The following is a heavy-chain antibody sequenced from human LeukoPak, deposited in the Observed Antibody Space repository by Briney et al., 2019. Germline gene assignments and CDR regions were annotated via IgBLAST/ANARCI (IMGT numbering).Heavy chain of an antibody. J-gene: IGHJ4*02. Sequence: GGSLRLSCAASGFTFSSSAMSWVRQAPGKGLEWVSGISGSDGGTYYADSAKGRFTISRDNSKNTLYLQMNSLRAEDTALYYCAKDPRTVPGYYFDYWGQGTLVTVSS. CDR1: GFTFSSSA. CDR2: ISGSDGGT. D-gene: IGHD2-2*01. CDR3: AKDPRTVPGYYFDY. V-gene: IGHV3-23*01.